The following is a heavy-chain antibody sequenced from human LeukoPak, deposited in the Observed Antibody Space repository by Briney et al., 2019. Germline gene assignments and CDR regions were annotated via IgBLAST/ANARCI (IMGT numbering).Heavy chain of an antibody. J-gene: IGHJ4*02. CDR3: AKDIAGSGAEFDY. V-gene: IGHV3-23*01. D-gene: IGHD3-10*01. CDR2: ISGSGGST. CDR1: GFTFSSYA. Sequence: QPGGSLRLSCAASGFTFSSYAMGWVRQAPGKGLEWVSAISGSGGSTYYADSVKGRFTISRDNSKNTLYLQMNSLRAEDTAVYHCAKDIAGSGAEFDYWGQGTLVTVSS.